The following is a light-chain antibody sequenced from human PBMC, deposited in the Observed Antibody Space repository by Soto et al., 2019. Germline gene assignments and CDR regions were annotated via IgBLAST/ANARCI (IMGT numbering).Light chain of an antibody. CDR1: SSDVGNYNL. V-gene: IGLV2-23*01. CDR3: CSYGGINSFYV. J-gene: IGLJ1*01. Sequence: QSALTQPASVSGSPGQSITVSCNGTSSDVGNYNLVSWYQQYPGKAPKVIIYEATKRPSGVSNRFSASKSGNTASLTISGLQADDEADYYCCSYGGINSFYVFGTGTKLTVL. CDR2: EAT.